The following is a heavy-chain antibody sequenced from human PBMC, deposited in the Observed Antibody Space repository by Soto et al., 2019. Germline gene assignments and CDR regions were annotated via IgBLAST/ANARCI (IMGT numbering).Heavy chain of an antibody. J-gene: IGHJ5*02. V-gene: IGHV1-18*01. CDR1: GGTFSSYA. CDR2: ISAYNGNT. Sequence: ASVKVSCKASGGTFSSYAISWVRQAPGQGLEWMGWISAYNGNTNYAQKLQGRVTMTTDTSTSTAYMELRSLRSDDTAVYYCARTGYSYGYNWFDPWGQGTLVTV. D-gene: IGHD5-18*01. CDR3: ARTGYSYGYNWFDP.